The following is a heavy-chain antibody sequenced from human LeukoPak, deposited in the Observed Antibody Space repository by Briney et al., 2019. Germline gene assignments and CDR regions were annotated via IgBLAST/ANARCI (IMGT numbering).Heavy chain of an antibody. CDR3: ARVLVVVPAANADAFDI. CDR1: GGSISSGGYY. D-gene: IGHD2-2*01. CDR2: IYYSGST. J-gene: IGHJ3*02. V-gene: IGHV4-31*03. Sequence: TLSLTCTVSGGSISSGGYYWSWIRQHPGKGLEWIGYIYYSGSTYYNLSLKSRVTISVDTSKNQFSLKLSSVTAADTAVYYCARVLVVVPAANADAFDIWGQGTMVTVSS.